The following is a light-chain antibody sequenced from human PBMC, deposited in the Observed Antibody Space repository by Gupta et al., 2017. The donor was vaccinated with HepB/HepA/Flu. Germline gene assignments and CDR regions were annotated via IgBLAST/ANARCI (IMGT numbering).Light chain of an antibody. CDR1: SSDVGGYNY. V-gene: IGLV2-14*03. CDR3: SSYAMSNTLV. CDR2: DVS. Sequence: SALTQPASVSGSPGQSITISCTGTSSDVGGYNYVSWYQQLPGKAPKVMIYDVSTRPSGVSNRFSGSKSGNTASLTISGRQAEDEADYYCSSYAMSNTLVFGTGTKVTVL. J-gene: IGLJ1*01.